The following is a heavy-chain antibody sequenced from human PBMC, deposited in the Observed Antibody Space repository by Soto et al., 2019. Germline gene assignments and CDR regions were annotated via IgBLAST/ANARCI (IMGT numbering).Heavy chain of an antibody. D-gene: IGHD2-15*01. CDR3: AREENCSGGTCYSEYFHR. J-gene: IGHJ1*01. V-gene: IGHV1-46*01. CDR2: VNPSGGST. Sequence: ASVKVSCKASGYLLTAYSMRWVRLAPGQGLEWMGVVNPSGGSTKYAQNFQGRVTMTRDTSTTTIYMELSSLRSDDTAIYYCAREENCSGGTCYSEYFHRWGQGTLVTVSS. CDR1: GYLLTAYS.